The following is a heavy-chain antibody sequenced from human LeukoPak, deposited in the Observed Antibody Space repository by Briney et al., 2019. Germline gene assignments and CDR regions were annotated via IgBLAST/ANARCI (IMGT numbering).Heavy chain of an antibody. J-gene: IGHJ4*02. CDR1: GYTFTNYA. V-gene: IGHV7-4-1*02. CDR2: INTNTGNP. CDR3: AREGRSGSSWYLAN. Sequence: ASVKVSCKASGYTFTNYAVNWVRQAPGQGLEWMGWINTNTGNPTYAQGFTGRFVFSLDTSVSTAYLQISSLKAEDTAVYYCAREGRSGSSWYLANWGQGVLVTVSS. D-gene: IGHD6-13*01.